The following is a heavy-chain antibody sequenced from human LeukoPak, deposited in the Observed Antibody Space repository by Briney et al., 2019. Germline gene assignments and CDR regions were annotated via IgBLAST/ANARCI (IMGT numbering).Heavy chain of an antibody. J-gene: IGHJ4*02. CDR1: GGTFSSYA. CDR3: ARLHDYGEEFDY. D-gene: IGHD4-17*01. CDR2: IIPIFGTA. V-gene: IGHV1-69*05. Sequence: SVKVSCKASGGTFSSYAIIWVRQAPGQGLEWMGGIIPIFGTAHYAQKFQGRVTITTDESTSTAYMELSSLRSEDTAVYYCARLHDYGEEFDYWGQGTLVTVSS.